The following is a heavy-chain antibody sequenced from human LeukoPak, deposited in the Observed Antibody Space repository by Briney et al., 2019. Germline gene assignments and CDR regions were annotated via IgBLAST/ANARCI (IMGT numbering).Heavy chain of an antibody. V-gene: IGHV1-46*01. D-gene: IGHD3-22*01. J-gene: IGHJ4*02. CDR1: GYSFSTYY. CDR2: LNPSRGRT. Sequence: ASVNLSCKASGYSFSTYYMHWVRQAPGQGMEWMGILNPSRGRTSSAHKFQDRVTMTRDTSTSTVYMELSSLRSEDTAVYYCARESESSFQGLSGYWGQGTLVTVSS. CDR3: ARESESSFQGLSGY.